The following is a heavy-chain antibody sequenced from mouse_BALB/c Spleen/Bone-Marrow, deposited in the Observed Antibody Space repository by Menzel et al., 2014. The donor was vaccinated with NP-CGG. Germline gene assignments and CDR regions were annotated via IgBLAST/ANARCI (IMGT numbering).Heavy chain of an antibody. CDR1: GYTLSNYW. CDR3: TTLARSDFDY. D-gene: IGHD3-1*01. Sequence: EVQLQQSGTVLARPGAAVKMSCKASGYTLSNYWMHWVKQRPGQGLEWIGTIYPGNSDTTYNQKFKGKAKLTAVTPTSTAYMELSSLTNEDSAVYYCTTLARSDFDYWGQGTTLTVSS. V-gene: IGHV1-5*01. CDR2: IYPGNSDT. J-gene: IGHJ2*01.